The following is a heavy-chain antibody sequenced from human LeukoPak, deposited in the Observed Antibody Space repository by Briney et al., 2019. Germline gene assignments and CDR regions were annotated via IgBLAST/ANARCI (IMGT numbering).Heavy chain of an antibody. Sequence: GGSLRLSCAASGFTFSSYGMHWVRQAPGKGLEWVAVISYDGSNKYYADSVKGRFTISRDNAKNSLYLQMNSLRAEDTAVYYCARELEWELLVRFDYWGQGTLVTVSS. J-gene: IGHJ4*02. CDR3: ARELEWELLVRFDY. CDR2: ISYDGSNK. V-gene: IGHV3-30*03. CDR1: GFTFSSYG. D-gene: IGHD1-26*01.